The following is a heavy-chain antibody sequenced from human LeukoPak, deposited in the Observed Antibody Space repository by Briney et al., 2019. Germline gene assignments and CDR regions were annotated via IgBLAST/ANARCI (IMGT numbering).Heavy chain of an antibody. CDR3: AKSAEGYSYGRTYFDY. CDR1: GFTFSSYG. Sequence: GGSLRLSCAASGFTFSSYGMHWVRQAPGKGLEWVAVISYDGSSKYYADSVKGRFTISRDNSKNTLYLQMNSPRVEDTAVYYCAKSAEGYSYGRTYFDYWGQGTLVTVSS. J-gene: IGHJ4*01. V-gene: IGHV3-30*18. D-gene: IGHD5-18*01. CDR2: ISYDGSSK.